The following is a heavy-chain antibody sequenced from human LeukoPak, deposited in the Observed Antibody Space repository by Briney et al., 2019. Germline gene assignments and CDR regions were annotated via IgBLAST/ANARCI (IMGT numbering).Heavy chain of an antibody. CDR2: ISYDGGNT. CDR1: GFTFSSNA. V-gene: IGHV3-30-3*01. Sequence: GGSLRLSCAASGFTFSSNAIHWVRQAPGKGLEWVAEISYDGGNTYYADTVKGRFTISRDNSKNTLYLQMNSLRAEDTAVYYCAKEGTGIHFDYWGQGTLVTVSS. D-gene: IGHD1-1*01. J-gene: IGHJ4*02. CDR3: AKEGTGIHFDY.